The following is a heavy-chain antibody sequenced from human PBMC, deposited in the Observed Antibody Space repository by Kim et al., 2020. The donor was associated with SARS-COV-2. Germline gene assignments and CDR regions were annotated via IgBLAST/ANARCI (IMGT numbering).Heavy chain of an antibody. V-gene: IGHV1-3*01. CDR1: GYTFTSYA. D-gene: IGHD3-10*01. CDR2: INAGNGNT. J-gene: IGHJ4*02. CDR3: ARDHDGSGSYSTLGY. Sequence: ASVKVSCKASGYTFTSYAMHWVRQAPGQRLEWMGWINAGNGNTKYSQKFQGRVTITRDTSASTAYMELSSLRSEDTAVYYCARDHDGSGSYSTLGYWGQGTLVTVSS.